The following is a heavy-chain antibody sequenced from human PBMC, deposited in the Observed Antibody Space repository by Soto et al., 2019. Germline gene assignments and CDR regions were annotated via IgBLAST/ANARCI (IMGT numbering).Heavy chain of an antibody. CDR1: GFTFSSYG. CDR3: ARDQLYSSSWSDY. V-gene: IGHV3-33*01. Sequence: QVQLVESGGGVVQPGRSLRLSCAASGFTFSSYGMHWVGQAPGKGLEWVAVIWYDGSNKYYADSVKGRFTISRDNSKNTLYLQMNSLRAEDTAVYYCARDQLYSSSWSDYWGQGTLVTVSS. CDR2: IWYDGSNK. J-gene: IGHJ4*02. D-gene: IGHD6-13*01.